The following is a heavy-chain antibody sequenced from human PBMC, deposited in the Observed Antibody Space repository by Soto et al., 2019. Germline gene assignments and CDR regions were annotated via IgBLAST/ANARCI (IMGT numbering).Heavy chain of an antibody. J-gene: IGHJ5*02. Sequence: QVQLQESGPGLVKPSQTLSLTCTVSGGSISSGGYYWSWIRQHPGKGLEWIGYIYYSGSTYYNPSLKSRVTISVDTSKNQFSLKLSSVTAADTAVYYCARDRGYSGYDPVGGFDPWGQGTLVTVSS. CDR2: IYYSGST. CDR3: ARDRGYSGYDPVGGFDP. CDR1: GGSISSGGYY. D-gene: IGHD5-12*01. V-gene: IGHV4-31*03.